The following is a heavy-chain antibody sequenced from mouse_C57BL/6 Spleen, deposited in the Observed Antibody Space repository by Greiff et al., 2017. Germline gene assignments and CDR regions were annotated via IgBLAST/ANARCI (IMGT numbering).Heavy chain of an antibody. D-gene: IGHD2-4*01. CDR3: ARHYYDYDPYYLDY. CDR1: GFTFSSYG. CDR2: ISSGGSYT. Sequence: EVQLVESGGDLVKPGGSLKLSCAASGFTFSSYGMSWVRQTPDKRLEWVATISSGGSYTYYPASVKGRFTISRDNAKNTLYLQMSSLKSEDTAMYSCARHYYDYDPYYLDYWGQGTTLTVSS. J-gene: IGHJ2*01. V-gene: IGHV5-6*01.